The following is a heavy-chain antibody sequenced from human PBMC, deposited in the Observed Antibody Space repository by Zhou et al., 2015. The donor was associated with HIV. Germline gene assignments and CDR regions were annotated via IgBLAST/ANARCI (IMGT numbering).Heavy chain of an antibody. CDR1: GGTFSSYA. Sequence: QVQLVQSGAEVKKPGSSVKVSCKASGGTFSSYAISWVRQAPGQGLEWMGGIIPIFGTANYAQKFQGRVTITADESTSTAYMELSSLRSEDTAVYYCAGTNYDITMVQGVIIIPFDYWGQGTLVTVSS. CDR2: IIPIFGTA. D-gene: IGHD3-10*01. J-gene: IGHJ4*02. V-gene: IGHV1-69*01. CDR3: AGTNYDITMVQGVIIIPFDY.